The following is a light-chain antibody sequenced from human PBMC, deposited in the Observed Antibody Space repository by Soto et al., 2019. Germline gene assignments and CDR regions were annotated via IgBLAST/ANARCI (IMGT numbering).Light chain of an antibody. CDR3: QQYASSPRT. Sequence: IVLTQSPATLSLSPGERATLSCRASQSVSSYLAWYQQKPGQAPRLLIYDASNRATGIPARFSGSGSGTDFTLTISRLEPEDSAVYYCQQYASSPRTFGQGTKVDIK. CDR1: QSVSSY. V-gene: IGKV3-11*01. CDR2: DAS. J-gene: IGKJ1*01.